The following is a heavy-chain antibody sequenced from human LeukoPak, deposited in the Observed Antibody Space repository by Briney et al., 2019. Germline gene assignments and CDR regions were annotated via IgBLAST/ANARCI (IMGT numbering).Heavy chain of an antibody. CDR2: ISAYNGNT. CDR1: GYTFTSYG. Sequence: ASVKVSCKASGYTFTSYGISWVRQAPGQGLEWMGWISAYNGNTNYAQKLQGRVTMTTDTSTDTAYMELRSLRSDDTAVYYCARFVYSSSSEPFDHWGQGTLVTVSS. J-gene: IGHJ5*02. D-gene: IGHD6-13*01. CDR3: ARFVYSSSSEPFDH. V-gene: IGHV1-18*01.